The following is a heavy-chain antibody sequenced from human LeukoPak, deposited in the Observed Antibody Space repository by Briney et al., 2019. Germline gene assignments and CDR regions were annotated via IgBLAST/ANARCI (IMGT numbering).Heavy chain of an antibody. CDR2: INSDGSST. V-gene: IGHV3-74*01. D-gene: IGHD6-13*01. J-gene: IGHJ4*02. CDR3: AREAAGDISFDY. CDR1: GFTFSSFW. Sequence: GGSLRLSCAASGFTFSSFWMHWVRQAPGKGLVWVSRINSDGSSTSYADSVKGRFSISRDNAKNTLYLQMNSLRAEDTAVYYCAREAAGDISFDYWGQGTLVTVSS.